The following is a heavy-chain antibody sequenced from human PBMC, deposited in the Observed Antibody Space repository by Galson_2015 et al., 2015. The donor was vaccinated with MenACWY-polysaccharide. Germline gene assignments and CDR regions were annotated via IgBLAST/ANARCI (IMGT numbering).Heavy chain of an antibody. J-gene: IGHJ4*02. CDR3: AKDNRPDGVWNLDS. V-gene: IGHV3-23*01. Sequence: SLRLSCAASGFTFSGYTMNWVRQAPGKGLEWVSGILRSAVNTYYADSVKGRFTISRDNSKNTLYLQMNSLRSEDTAVYFCAKDNRPDGVWNLDSWGQGALVTVSS. CDR2: ILRSAVNT. D-gene: IGHD1-1*01. CDR1: GFTFSGYT.